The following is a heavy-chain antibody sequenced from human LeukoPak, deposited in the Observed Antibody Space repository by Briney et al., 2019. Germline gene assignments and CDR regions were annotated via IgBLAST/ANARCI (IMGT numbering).Heavy chain of an antibody. CDR1: GGSISSYY. V-gene: IGHV4-59*01. Sequence: SETLSLTCTASGGSISSYYWSWIRQPPGKGLEWIGYIYYSGSTNYNPSLKSRVTISVDTSKNQFSLKLSSLTAADTAVYYCARGGTAVIAPYAFDIWGQGTMVTVSS. D-gene: IGHD4-23*01. CDR2: IYYSGST. CDR3: ARGGTAVIAPYAFDI. J-gene: IGHJ3*02.